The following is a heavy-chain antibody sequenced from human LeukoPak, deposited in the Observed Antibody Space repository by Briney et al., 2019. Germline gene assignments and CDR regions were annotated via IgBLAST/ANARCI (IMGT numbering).Heavy chain of an antibody. CDR1: GGSISSGDYY. V-gene: IGHV4-30-4*01. D-gene: IGHD2-15*01. Sequence: SETLSLTCTVSGGSISSGDYYWSWIRQPPGKGLEWIGYIYYSGSTYYNPSLKSRVTISVDTSKNQFSLKLSSVAAADTAVYYCAREYCSGGSCYSGYFDYWGQGTLVTVSS. CDR2: IYYSGST. J-gene: IGHJ4*02. CDR3: AREYCSGGSCYSGYFDY.